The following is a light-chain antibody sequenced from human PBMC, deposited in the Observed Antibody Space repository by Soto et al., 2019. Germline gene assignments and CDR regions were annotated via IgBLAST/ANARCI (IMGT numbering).Light chain of an antibody. CDR3: AAWDDSLNGKV. Sequence: QSVLTQPPSTSGTPGQRVTISCSGSSSNIGSNTVNCYQQLPGTAPKLLIYSNNLRPSGVPDRFSGSKSDTSASLAISGLHFADEADYSCAAWDDSLNGKVFGEGTKLTVL. CDR2: SNN. V-gene: IGLV1-44*01. J-gene: IGLJ2*01. CDR1: SSNIGSNT.